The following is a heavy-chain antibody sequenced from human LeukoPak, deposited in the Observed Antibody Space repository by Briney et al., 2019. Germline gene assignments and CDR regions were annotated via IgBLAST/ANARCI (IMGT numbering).Heavy chain of an antibody. D-gene: IGHD3-22*01. CDR2: IIPILGIA. Sequence: SVKVSCKASGGTFSSYAISWVRQAPGQGLEWMGRIIPILGIANYAQKFQGRVTITADKSTSTAYMELSSLRSEDTAVYYCARSLYYYDSSGSAEIDYWGQGTLVTVSS. CDR1: GGTFSSYA. J-gene: IGHJ4*02. CDR3: ARSLYYYDSSGSAEIDY. V-gene: IGHV1-69*04.